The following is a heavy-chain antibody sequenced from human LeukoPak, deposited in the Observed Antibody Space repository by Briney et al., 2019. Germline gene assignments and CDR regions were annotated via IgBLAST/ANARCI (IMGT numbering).Heavy chain of an antibody. CDR1: GGTFSSYT. CDR2: IIAILGIA. Sequence: SVNVSCKASGGTFSSYTISWVGQAPGQGLEWMGRIIAILGIANYAQKLQGRVTITADKSTSTAHMQLSRLRSEDTAVYYCAREDKFDYSNYVDYWGQGTLVTVSS. J-gene: IGHJ4*02. CDR3: AREDKFDYSNYVDY. V-gene: IGHV1-69*04. D-gene: IGHD4-11*01.